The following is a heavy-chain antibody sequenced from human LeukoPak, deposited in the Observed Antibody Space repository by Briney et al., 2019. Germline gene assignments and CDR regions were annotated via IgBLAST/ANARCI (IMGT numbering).Heavy chain of an antibody. D-gene: IGHD5-12*01. Sequence: QPGGSLRLSCAASGFTFSSYWMSWVRQAPGKGLEWVANITQDGSEKYYVDSVKGRFTISRDNAKNSLYLQMNSLRAEDTAVYYCASLTSGYSGYDSDAFDIWGQGTMVTVSS. V-gene: IGHV3-7*01. J-gene: IGHJ3*02. CDR2: ITQDGSEK. CDR3: ASLTSGYSGYDSDAFDI. CDR1: GFTFSSYW.